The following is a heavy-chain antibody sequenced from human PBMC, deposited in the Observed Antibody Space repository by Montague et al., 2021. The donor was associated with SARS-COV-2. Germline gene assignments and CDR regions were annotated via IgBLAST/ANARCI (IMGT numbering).Heavy chain of an antibody. D-gene: IGHD6-19*01. CDR3: AKVRQWLVPFDY. CDR1: GDSISHSSCY. V-gene: IGHV4-39*07. Sequence: SETLSLTCTVSGDSISHSSCYWGWLRPPPGKGLEWIGSNYYSGSTYYNPSLKSRVTISVDTSKNHVSLKLISVTAADAAVYYCAKVRQWLVPFDYWGQGTLVTVSS. J-gene: IGHJ4*02. CDR2: NYYSGST.